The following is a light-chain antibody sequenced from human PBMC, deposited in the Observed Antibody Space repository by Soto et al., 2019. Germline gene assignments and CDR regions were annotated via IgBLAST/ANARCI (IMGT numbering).Light chain of an antibody. CDR1: QIVSTTY. CDR2: GSS. Sequence: EFVLTQSPGTLSLSPGERATLSCRASQIVSTTYLAWYQQKPGQAPRLLIYGSSSRAPGIPDRFSGSGSGTDFTLTISRLEPEDFAVYYCQQYGTSPMYTFGQGTKLEI. V-gene: IGKV3-20*01. J-gene: IGKJ2*01. CDR3: QQYGTSPMYT.